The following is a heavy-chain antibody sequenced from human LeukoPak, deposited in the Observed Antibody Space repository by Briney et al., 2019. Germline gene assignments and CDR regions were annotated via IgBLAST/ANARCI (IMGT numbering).Heavy chain of an antibody. Sequence: SETLSLTCTVSGGSISSHYWSWIRQPPGKGLEWIGYIYYSGSTNYNPSLKSRVTISVDTSKNQFSLKLSSVTAADTAVYYCARGEDGDYYFQHWGQGTLVTVSS. CDR3: ARGEDGDYYFQH. V-gene: IGHV4-59*11. CDR2: IYYSGST. CDR1: GGSISSHY. J-gene: IGHJ1*01. D-gene: IGHD4-17*01.